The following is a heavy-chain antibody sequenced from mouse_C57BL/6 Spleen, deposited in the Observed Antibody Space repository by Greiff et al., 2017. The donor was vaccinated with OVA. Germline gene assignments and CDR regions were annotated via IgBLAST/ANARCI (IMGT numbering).Heavy chain of an antibody. V-gene: IGHV2-4*01. Sequence: VQLVESGPGLVQPSQSLSITCTVSGFSLTSYGVHWVRQPPGKGLEWLGVIWSGGSTDYNAAFISRLSISKDNSKSQVFFKMNSLQADDTAIYYCAKNLGSYWYFDVWGTGTTVTVSS. CDR2: IWSGGST. D-gene: IGHD2-14*01. CDR3: AKNLGSYWYFDV. J-gene: IGHJ1*03. CDR1: GFSLTSYG.